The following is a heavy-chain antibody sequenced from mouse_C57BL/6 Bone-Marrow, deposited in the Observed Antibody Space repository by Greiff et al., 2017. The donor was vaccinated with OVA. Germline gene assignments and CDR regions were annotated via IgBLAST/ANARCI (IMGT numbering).Heavy chain of an antibody. D-gene: IGHD1-1*01. CDR2: INPCNGGS. CDR3: ASAQYYGPSWFAY. J-gene: IGHJ3*01. V-gene: IGHV1-53*01. Sequence: QVQLQQPGTELVKPGASVKLSCKASGYTFTSYWMHWVKQRPGQVLEWIGNINPCNGGSNYNEKFKSKATLPVDKSSSTAYMQLRSLPSEASAVYYCASAQYYGPSWFAYWGQGTLVTVSA. CDR1: GYTFTSYW.